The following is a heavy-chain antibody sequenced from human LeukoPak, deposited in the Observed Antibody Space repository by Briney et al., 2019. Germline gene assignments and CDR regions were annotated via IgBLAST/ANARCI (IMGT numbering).Heavy chain of an antibody. Sequence: GGSLRLSCVASGFSFTAYSMNCVCHAPGRGLEWISYIGPGGDIYYADSVTGRFTVSRDIAKNSLYLQMNGLRVEDTAVYYCARRFDSWGQGTLVTVSS. CDR3: ARRFDS. V-gene: IGHV3-48*01. CDR2: IGPGGDI. CDR1: GFSFTAYS. J-gene: IGHJ4*02.